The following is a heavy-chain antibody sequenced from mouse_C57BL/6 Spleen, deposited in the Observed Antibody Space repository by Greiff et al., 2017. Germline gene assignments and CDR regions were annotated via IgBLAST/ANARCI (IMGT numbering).Heavy chain of an antibody. J-gene: IGHJ1*03. CDR3: AREGGYDGYPYWYFDV. Sequence: DVKLVESGGGLVKPGGSLKLSCAASGFTFSSYAMSWVRQTPEKRLEWVATISDGGSYTYYPDNVKGRFTISRDNAKNNLYLQMSHLKSEDTAMYYCAREGGYDGYPYWYFDVWGTGTTVTVSS. CDR2: ISDGGSYT. CDR1: GFTFSSYA. V-gene: IGHV5-4*01. D-gene: IGHD2-3*01.